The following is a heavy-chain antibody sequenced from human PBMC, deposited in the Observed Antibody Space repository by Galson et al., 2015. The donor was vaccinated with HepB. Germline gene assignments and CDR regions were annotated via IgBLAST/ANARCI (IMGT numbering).Heavy chain of an antibody. CDR1: GGSISSYY. CDR3: ARCFRFLEWPHNDAFDI. J-gene: IGHJ3*02. D-gene: IGHD3-3*01. CDR2: IYYSGST. Sequence: SETLSLTCTVSGGSISSYYWSWIRQPPGKGLEWIGYIYYSGSTNYNPSLKSRVTISVDTSKNQFSLKLSSVTAADTAVYYCARCFRFLEWPHNDAFDIWGQGTMVTVSS. V-gene: IGHV4-59*01.